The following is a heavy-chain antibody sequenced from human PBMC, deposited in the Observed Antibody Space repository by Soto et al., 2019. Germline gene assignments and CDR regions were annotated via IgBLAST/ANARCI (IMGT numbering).Heavy chain of an antibody. CDR3: TCKKQWLVRGY. D-gene: IGHD6-19*01. Sequence: PGGSLRLSCAASGFTFSNAWMSWVRQAPGKGLEWVGRIKSKTDGGTTDYAAPVKGRFTISRDDSKNTLYLQMNSLKTEDTAVYYCTCKKQWLVRGYWGQGTLVTVSS. CDR2: IKSKTDGGTT. CDR1: GFTFSNAW. V-gene: IGHV3-15*01. J-gene: IGHJ4*02.